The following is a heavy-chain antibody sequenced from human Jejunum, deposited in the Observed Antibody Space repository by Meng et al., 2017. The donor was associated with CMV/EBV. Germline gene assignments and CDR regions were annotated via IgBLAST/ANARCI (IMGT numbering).Heavy chain of an antibody. CDR2: VSHSGGT. CDR1: GGSASSGNYL. D-gene: IGHD1-1*01. J-gene: IGHJ4*02. Sequence: CTVSGGSASSGNYLWTWIRQPPGKGLEWIGYVSHSGGTMYNPSLKSRVTISLDTSRNHFSLKLSSVTAADTAVYYCARNEVAVDYWGQGTLVTVSS. V-gene: IGHV4-61*01. CDR3: ARNEVAVDY.